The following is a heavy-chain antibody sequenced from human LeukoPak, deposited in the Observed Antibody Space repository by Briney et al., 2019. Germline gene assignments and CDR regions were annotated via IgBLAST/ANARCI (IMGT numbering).Heavy chain of an antibody. CDR3: GRDRSPYWFDP. V-gene: IGHV3-74*01. CDR2: INTDGSST. CDR1: GFTFSSYW. Sequence: PGGSLRLSCAASGFTFSSYWMHWVRQAPGKGLVWVSRINTDGSSTSYEDSVKGRFTISRDNAKNTLYLQMNSLRVEDTAVYYCGRDRSPYWFDPWGQGTLVTVSS. J-gene: IGHJ5*02.